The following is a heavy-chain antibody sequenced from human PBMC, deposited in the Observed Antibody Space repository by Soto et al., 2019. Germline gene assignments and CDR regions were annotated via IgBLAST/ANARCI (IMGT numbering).Heavy chain of an antibody. D-gene: IGHD5-12*01. CDR1: GDSVSSNSAA. CDR2: TYYRSKWYN. Sequence: PSQTLSLTFAISGDSVSSNSAAWNCISQSPSRGLEWLRRTYYRSKWYNDYAVSVKSRITINPDTSKNQFSLQLNSVTPEDTAVYYCARDGYNTFDYWGQGTLVTVSS. J-gene: IGHJ4*02. CDR3: ARDGYNTFDY. V-gene: IGHV6-1*01.